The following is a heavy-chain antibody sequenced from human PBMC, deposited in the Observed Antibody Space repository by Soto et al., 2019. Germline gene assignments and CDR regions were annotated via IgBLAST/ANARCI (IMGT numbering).Heavy chain of an antibody. CDR3: ARSPRVIVAAKGTLDF. CDR2: ISTSTGNT. Sequence: QVQLVQSGGEVKKPGASVKVSCKASGYTFTTFGITWVRQAPGQGLEWLRWISTSTGNTNYAQKLQGRVTLTTDTSTRTAYMELRSLTSDDTAVYYCARSPRVIVAAKGTLDFWGQGTLVTVSS. J-gene: IGHJ4*02. V-gene: IGHV1-18*04. CDR1: GYTFTTFG. D-gene: IGHD2-21*02.